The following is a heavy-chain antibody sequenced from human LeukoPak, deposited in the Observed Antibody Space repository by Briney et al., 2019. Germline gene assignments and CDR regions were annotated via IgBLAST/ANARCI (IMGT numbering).Heavy chain of an antibody. D-gene: IGHD5-12*01. Sequence: GGSLRLSCAASGFTFSSYWMSWVRQAPGKGLEWVANIKQDGSGKYYVDSVKGRFTISRDNAKNSLYLQMNSLRAEDTAVYYCARDASGYGQYYFDYWGQGTLVTVSS. J-gene: IGHJ4*02. V-gene: IGHV3-7*01. CDR2: IKQDGSGK. CDR3: ARDASGYGQYYFDY. CDR1: GFTFSSYW.